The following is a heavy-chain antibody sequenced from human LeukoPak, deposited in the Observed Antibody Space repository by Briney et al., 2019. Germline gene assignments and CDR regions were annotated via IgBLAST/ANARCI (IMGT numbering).Heavy chain of an antibody. V-gene: IGHV3-23*01. J-gene: IGHJ4*02. D-gene: IGHD3-22*01. CDR1: GFTFSSYA. Sequence: PGGSLRLSCAVSGFTFSSYAMSWVRQAPGKGLEWVSAISGSGGSTYYADSVKGRFTISRDNSKNTLYLQMNSLRAEDTAVYYCATSGYYYFDYWGQGTLVTVSS. CDR3: ATSGYYYFDY. CDR2: ISGSGGST.